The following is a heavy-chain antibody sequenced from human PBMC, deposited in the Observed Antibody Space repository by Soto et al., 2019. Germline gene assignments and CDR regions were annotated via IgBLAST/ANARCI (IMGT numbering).Heavy chain of an antibody. V-gene: IGHV3-7*05. Sequence: GGSLRLSCAASGFTFSSYWMSWVRQAPGKGLEWVANIKQDGSEKYYVDSVKGRFTISRDNAKNSLYLQMNSLRAEDTAVYYCASYVEPGDGWFDHWGKGTLFTVPS. J-gene: IGHJ5*02. CDR3: ASYVEPGDGWFDH. CDR1: GFTFSSYW. CDR2: IKQDGSEK. D-gene: IGHD1-1*01.